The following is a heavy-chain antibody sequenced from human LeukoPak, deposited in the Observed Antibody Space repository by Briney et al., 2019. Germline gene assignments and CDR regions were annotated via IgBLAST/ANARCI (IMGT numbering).Heavy chain of an antibody. Sequence: GGSLRLSCAASGFTFSSSWMIWARQAPGKGLEWVANINQDGGQKYYLDSVKGRFTISRDNADNSLYLQMDGLRAEDTAVYYCATNTRAYAVLLAYWGQGALVTVSS. CDR1: GFTFSSSW. CDR3: ATNTRAYAVLLAY. J-gene: IGHJ4*02. D-gene: IGHD4-17*01. CDR2: INQDGGQK. V-gene: IGHV3-7*01.